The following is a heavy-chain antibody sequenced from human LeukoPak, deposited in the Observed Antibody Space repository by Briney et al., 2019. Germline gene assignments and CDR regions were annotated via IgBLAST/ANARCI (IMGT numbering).Heavy chain of an antibody. J-gene: IGHJ1*01. D-gene: IGHD3-22*01. Sequence: PGRSLRLSCAASGFTFSRYWMSWVRQAPGKGLEWVANIKHDGSEKYYVDSVKGRFTISRDNAKNSLYLQMNGLRAEDTAVYYCARLYYYDSSAYSREYFQHWGQGTLVTVSS. CDR2: IKHDGSEK. CDR3: ARLYYYDSSAYSREYFQH. CDR1: GFTFSRYW. V-gene: IGHV3-7*01.